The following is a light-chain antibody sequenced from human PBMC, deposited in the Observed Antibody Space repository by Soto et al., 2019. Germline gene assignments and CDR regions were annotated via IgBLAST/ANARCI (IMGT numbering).Light chain of an antibody. CDR3: QQYGSPPQT. CDR2: DVS. CDR1: QTISSSN. V-gene: IGKV3D-20*01. J-gene: IGKJ1*01. Sequence: EIVLTQSPATLSLSPGERATLSCGASQTISSSNLAWYQQKPGLAPRLLIYDVSNRATGIPDRFSGSGSGTDFPLTISRLEPEDFAVYYCQQYGSPPQTFGQGTKVEIK.